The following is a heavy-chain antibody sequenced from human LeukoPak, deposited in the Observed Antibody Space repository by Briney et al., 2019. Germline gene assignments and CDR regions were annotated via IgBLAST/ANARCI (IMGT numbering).Heavy chain of an antibody. D-gene: IGHD2-2*01. CDR2: ISSSGSTI. CDR1: GFTFSSYE. Sequence: GGSLRLSCAASGFTFSSYEMNWVRQAPGKGLEWVSYISSSGSTIYYADSVKGRFTISRDNAKNSLYLQMNSLRAEDTAVYYCARQYQLLWLYNWFDPWGQGTLVTVSS. J-gene: IGHJ5*02. V-gene: IGHV3-48*03. CDR3: ARQYQLLWLYNWFDP.